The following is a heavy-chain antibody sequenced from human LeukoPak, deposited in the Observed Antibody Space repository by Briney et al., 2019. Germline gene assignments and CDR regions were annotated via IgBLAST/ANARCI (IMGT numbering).Heavy chain of an antibody. CDR3: AMTTVTTLKAPFDY. D-gene: IGHD4-17*01. J-gene: IGHJ4*02. CDR1: GGTFSSYA. CDR2: IIPIFGTA. V-gene: IGHV1-69*05. Sequence: SVKVSCKASGGTFSSYAISWVRQPPGQGLEWMGRIIPIFGTANYAQKFQGRVTITTDESTSTAYMELSSLRSEDTAVYYCAMTTVTTLKAPFDYWGQGTLVTVSS.